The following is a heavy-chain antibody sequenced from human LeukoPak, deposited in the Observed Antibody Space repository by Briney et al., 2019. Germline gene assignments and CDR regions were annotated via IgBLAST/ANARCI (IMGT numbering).Heavy chain of an antibody. Sequence: NSSETLSLTCSVSGDSVSRSDSYWDWIRQPPGKGLGWIGTIYYSGRTYYSPSLKSRVTMSVDPSNNQFSLNLRSVTAADTAVYYCARRRYYDGSGYLEWGQGTLLSVSS. V-gene: IGHV4-39*01. J-gene: IGHJ1*01. CDR2: IYYSGRT. CDR1: GDSVSRSDSY. D-gene: IGHD3-22*01. CDR3: ARRRYYDGSGYLE.